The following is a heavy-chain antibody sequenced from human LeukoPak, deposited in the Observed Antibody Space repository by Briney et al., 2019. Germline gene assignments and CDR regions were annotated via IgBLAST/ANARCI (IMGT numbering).Heavy chain of an antibody. CDR2: ISGDSRYI. CDR1: GFTFNSYA. Sequence: GGSLRLSCAASGFTFNSYAMSWVRRAPGKGLEWVSAISGDSRYIYYADSVRGRFTISRDNAENSLYLQMSSLRVEDTAVYYCARAPTVLVGYCSSSSCQADYWGQGTLVTVSS. CDR3: ARAPTVLVGYCSSSSCQADY. V-gene: IGHV3-21*01. J-gene: IGHJ4*02. D-gene: IGHD2-2*01.